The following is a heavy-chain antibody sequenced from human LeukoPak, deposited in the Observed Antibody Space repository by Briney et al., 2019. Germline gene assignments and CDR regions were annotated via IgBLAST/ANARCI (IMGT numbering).Heavy chain of an antibody. CDR3: ARAATIMNYYYYGMDV. Sequence: SVKVSCKASGGTFSSYAISWVRQAPGQGLEWMGGIIPIFGTANYAQKFQGRVTITADKSTSTAYMELSSLRSEDTAVYYCARAATIMNYYYYGMDVWGKGTTVTVSS. J-gene: IGHJ6*04. CDR2: IIPIFGTA. D-gene: IGHD5-12*01. V-gene: IGHV1-69*06. CDR1: GGTFSSYA.